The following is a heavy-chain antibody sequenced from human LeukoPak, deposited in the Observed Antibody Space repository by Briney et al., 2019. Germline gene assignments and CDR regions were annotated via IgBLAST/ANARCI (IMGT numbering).Heavy chain of an antibody. CDR3: ARHSTDSVGGGWLDP. CDR2: IHYTGTT. V-gene: IGHV4-59*08. J-gene: IGHJ5*02. CDR1: GGSINGY. D-gene: IGHD2-15*01. Sequence: PSETLSLTCTVSGGSINGYWSWIRPPPGKGLEWIAYIHYTGTTNLNPSLKSRVTMSVDTSNNRVSLTLNSVTAADTAVYYCARHSTDSVGGGWLDPWGQGTLVTVSS.